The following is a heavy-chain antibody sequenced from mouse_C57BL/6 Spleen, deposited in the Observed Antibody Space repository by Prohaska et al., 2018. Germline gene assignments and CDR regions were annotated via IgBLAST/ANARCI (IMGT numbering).Heavy chain of an antibody. CDR2: INSAGSAI. J-gene: IGHJ1*03. CDR3: MRYGSSYWYFDV. Sequence: EVQLLETGGGLVQPGGSRGLSCEGSGFTFSGFWMSWVRQTPGKTLEWIGDINSAGSAINYAPSIKDRFTIFRDNDKSTLYLQMSNVRSEDTATYFCMRYGSSYWYFDVWGTGTTVTVSS. V-gene: IGHV11-2*01. D-gene: IGHD1-1*01. CDR1: GFTFSGFW.